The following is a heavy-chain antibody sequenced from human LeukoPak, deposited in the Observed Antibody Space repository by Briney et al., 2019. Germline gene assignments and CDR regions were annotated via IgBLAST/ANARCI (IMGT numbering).Heavy chain of an antibody. CDR1: GFTFSSYA. CDR3: ARDGGYFDY. D-gene: IGHD6-13*01. CDR2: ISSSGVST. V-gene: IGHV3-23*01. Sequence: GGSLRLSCAGSGFTFSSYAMSWVRQAPGKGLEWVSAISSSGVSTYYADSVKGRFTISRDNSKNTLYLQMIGLRADDTAVYYCARDGGYFDYWGQGTLVTVSS. J-gene: IGHJ4*02.